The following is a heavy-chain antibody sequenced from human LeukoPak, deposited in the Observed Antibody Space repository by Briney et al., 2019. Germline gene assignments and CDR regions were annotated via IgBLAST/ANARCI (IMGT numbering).Heavy chain of an antibody. D-gene: IGHD3-10*01. CDR2: ISSNGGST. CDR1: GFTFSSYA. V-gene: IGHV3-64D*06. J-gene: IGHJ4*02. Sequence: PGGSLRLSCSASGFTFSSYAMHWVRQAPGKGLEYVSAISSNGGSTYYADSVKGRFTISRDNPKNTLYLQMSSLRAEDTAVYYCVNGGSGSYLGGQYYFDYWGQGTLVTVSS. CDR3: VNGGSGSYLGGQYYFDY.